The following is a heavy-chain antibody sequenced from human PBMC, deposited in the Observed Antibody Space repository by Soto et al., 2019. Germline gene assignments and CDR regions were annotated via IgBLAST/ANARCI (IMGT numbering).Heavy chain of an antibody. CDR1: GFPLSPYG. V-gene: IGHV3-23*01. Sequence: EVQLLESGGGWVQPGGSLRLSCAASGFPLSPYGMSWVRQSPGKGLEWVSSITGTGGDTYYAASVKGRFTSSRDKSNNTLYLQIDSMRVEDTAVYYCARILGYWYGLDVCGHATTIPVSS. J-gene: IGHJ6*02. CDR2: ITGTGGDT. CDR3: ARILGYWYGLDV.